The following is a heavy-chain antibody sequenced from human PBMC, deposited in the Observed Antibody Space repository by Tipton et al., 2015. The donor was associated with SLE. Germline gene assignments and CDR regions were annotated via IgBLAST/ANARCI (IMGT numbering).Heavy chain of an antibody. CDR1: GGSFSGYY. V-gene: IGHV4-34*01. J-gene: IGHJ3*02. D-gene: IGHD5-24*01. CDR3: ARKRNGMGI. Sequence: TLSLTCAVYGGSFSGYYWSWIRHPPGKGLEWIGEINHSGSTNYNPSLKSRVTISVDTSKNQFSLKLSSVTAADTAVYYCARKRNGMGIWGQGTMVTVSS. CDR2: INHSGST.